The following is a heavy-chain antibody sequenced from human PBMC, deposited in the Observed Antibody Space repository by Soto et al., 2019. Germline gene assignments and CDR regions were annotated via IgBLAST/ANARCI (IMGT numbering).Heavy chain of an antibody. CDR1: GGSISSYY. V-gene: IGHV4-59*01. CDR2: IYYSGST. J-gene: IGHJ4*02. D-gene: IGHD7-27*01. Sequence: PSETLSLTCTVSGGSISSYYGSWIRQPPGKGLEWIGYIYYSGSTNYNPSLKSRVTISVDTSKNQFSLKVSSVTAADTAVYYCARRWGTSFDFWGQGTLVTVSS. CDR3: ARRWGTSFDF.